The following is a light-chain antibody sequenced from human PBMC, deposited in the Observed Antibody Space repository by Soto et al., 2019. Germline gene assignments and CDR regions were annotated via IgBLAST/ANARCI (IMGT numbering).Light chain of an antibody. Sequence: DFRMSQLPSSLSASVGDRVTITCQASENINKYLTWYQQKPGKAPRLLIPEAANVETGLPSRFSGSGSETDFSFTITSLQPDDIATYYCQLYEDLPRTSGQGTRL. CDR2: EAA. CDR3: QLYEDLPRT. J-gene: IGKJ5*01. CDR1: ENINKY. V-gene: IGKV1-33*01.